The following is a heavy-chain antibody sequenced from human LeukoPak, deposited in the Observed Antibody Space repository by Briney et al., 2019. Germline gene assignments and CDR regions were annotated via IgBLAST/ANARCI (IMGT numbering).Heavy chain of an antibody. J-gene: IGHJ4*02. CDR2: ISSNGGTT. Sequence: PGGSLRLACSASGFTFSSSAMHWVRQAPGKGLEYVSGISSNGGTTYYADSVKGRFTISRDNSKNTLYLQMSSLRVEDTAVYYCVKPLSVDWGQGTLVTVSS. V-gene: IGHV3-64D*06. CDR1: GFTFSSSA. CDR3: VKPLSVD.